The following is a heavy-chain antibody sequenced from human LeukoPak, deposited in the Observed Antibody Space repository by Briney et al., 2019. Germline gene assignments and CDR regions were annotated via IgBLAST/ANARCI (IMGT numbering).Heavy chain of an antibody. Sequence: PGGSLRLARTASGFTFNNYAIYWVRQAPGKGLEWVSGISGSGGDTYFADSVKGRFSISRDNFRNTVYLQINSLRDDDTAVYYCAKTTAGYSSGRYPGWPADYWGQGTVVTVSS. J-gene: IGHJ4*02. D-gene: IGHD6-19*01. CDR3: AKTTAGYSSGRYPGWPADY. CDR2: ISGSGGDT. V-gene: IGHV3-23*01. CDR1: GFTFNNYA.